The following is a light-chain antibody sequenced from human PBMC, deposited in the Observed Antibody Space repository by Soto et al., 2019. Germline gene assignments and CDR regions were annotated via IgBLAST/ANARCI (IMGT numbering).Light chain of an antibody. Sequence: DIQMTQSPSSLSASVGDRVTIICQASQTIKNYLNWYQQKPGKAPQLLISATSRLETGVSSRFRGSGTVTDFTLTITNLQPEDFATYYCQQSYTTPRTFGLGTKVEIK. CDR2: ATS. J-gene: IGKJ1*01. CDR3: QQSYTTPRT. CDR1: QTIKNY. V-gene: IGKV1-39*01.